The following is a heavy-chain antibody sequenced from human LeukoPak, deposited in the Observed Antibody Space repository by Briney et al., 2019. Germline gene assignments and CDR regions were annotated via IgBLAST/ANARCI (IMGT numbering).Heavy chain of an antibody. CDR3: ARELYDFWSGYYTPR. Sequence: SQTLSLTCTVSGGSISSGSYYWSWIRQPAGRGLEWIGRIYTSGSTNYNPSLKSRVTISVDTSKNQFSLKLSSVTAADTAVYYCARELYDFWSGYYTPRWGQGTLVTVSS. D-gene: IGHD3-3*01. CDR1: GGSISSGSYY. CDR2: IYTSGST. V-gene: IGHV4-61*02. J-gene: IGHJ4*02.